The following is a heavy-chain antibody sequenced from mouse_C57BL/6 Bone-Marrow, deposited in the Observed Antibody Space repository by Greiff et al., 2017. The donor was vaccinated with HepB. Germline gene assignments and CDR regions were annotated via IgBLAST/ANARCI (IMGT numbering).Heavy chain of an antibody. CDR2: IYPGDGDT. V-gene: IGHV1-82*01. Sequence: VKLVESRPELVKPGASVKISCKASGYAFSSSWMNWVKQRPGKGLEWIGRIYPGDGDTNYNGKFKGKATLTADKSSSTAYMQLSSLTSEDSAVYFCAREAVITTVVGYFDYWGQGTTLTVSS. D-gene: IGHD1-1*01. J-gene: IGHJ2*01. CDR3: AREAVITTVVGYFDY. CDR1: GYAFSSSW.